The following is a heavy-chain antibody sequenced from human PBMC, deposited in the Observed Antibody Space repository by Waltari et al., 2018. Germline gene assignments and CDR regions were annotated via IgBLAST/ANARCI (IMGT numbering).Heavy chain of an antibody. V-gene: IGHV1-69*13. CDR3: ARDPPDRGYYHTYYMDV. CDR2: IIPMFGTT. J-gene: IGHJ6*03. CDR1: GGTVRSSA. Sequence: QVQLVQSGAEVKKPGSSVKVSCKAFGGTVRSSAITWVRQAPGQGLEWMGRIIPMFGTTNYAQKFQGRVTITADKSTSTAYMELSGLRSEDTAVYYCARDPPDRGYYHTYYMDVWGKGTTVTISS. D-gene: IGHD1-26*01.